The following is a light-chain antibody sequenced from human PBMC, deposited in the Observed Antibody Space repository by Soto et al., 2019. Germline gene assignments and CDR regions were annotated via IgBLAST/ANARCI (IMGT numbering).Light chain of an antibody. CDR2: GAS. CDR1: QSLVHSDGIAY. Sequence: VMSQSPLSLPVTLGQPASISCRSNQSLVHSDGIAYFSWFQQKPGQAPRLLIYGASSRATGIPDRFSGSGSGTDFTLTISRLEPEDFAVYYCQQYGSSPWTFGQGTKVDIK. J-gene: IGKJ1*01. CDR3: QQYGSSPWT. V-gene: IGKV3-20*01.